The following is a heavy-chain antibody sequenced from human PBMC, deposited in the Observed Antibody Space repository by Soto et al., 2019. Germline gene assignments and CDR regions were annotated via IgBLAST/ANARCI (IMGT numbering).Heavy chain of an antibody. Sequence: QVQLVQSGAEVKKPGSSVKVSCKASGGTFSSYTISWVRQAPGQGLEWMGRIIPILGIANYAQKFQGRVTITAAKSTSTGSMELSSLRSDDTAVHYCARAQLGYSSSWYDDYWAQGTLVTVSS. V-gene: IGHV1-69*02. J-gene: IGHJ4*02. CDR1: GGTFSSYT. D-gene: IGHD6-13*01. CDR3: ARAQLGYSSSWYDDY. CDR2: IIPILGIA.